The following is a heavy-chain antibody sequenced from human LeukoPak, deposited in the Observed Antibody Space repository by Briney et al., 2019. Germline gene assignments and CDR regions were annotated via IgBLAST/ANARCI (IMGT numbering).Heavy chain of an antibody. Sequence: PDGSLPLSCLAYGFTFSNLAMGWVRQAPGKGLEWVSVISDSGGTTYYADSVQGRFTLTRDNSRNTLYLQMNSLRVEDTAVYYCAKDARRSSGWYFFDHWGQGTLV. V-gene: IGHV3-23*01. CDR2: ISDSGGTT. CDR1: GFTFSNLA. J-gene: IGHJ4*02. D-gene: IGHD6-19*01. CDR3: AKDARRSSGWYFFDH.